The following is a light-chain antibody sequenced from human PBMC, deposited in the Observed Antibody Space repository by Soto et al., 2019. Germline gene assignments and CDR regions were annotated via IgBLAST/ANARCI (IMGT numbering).Light chain of an antibody. V-gene: IGLV7-43*01. CDR3: LLYYGGAWV. Sequence: QTVVTQEPSLTVSPGGTVTLTCASNTGAVTSGYYPNWFQQKPGQAPRALIYGISSKYSWTPARFSGSLLGGKAALTLSGVQPEDEADYYCLLYYGGAWVFGGGTQLTVL. J-gene: IGLJ3*02. CDR1: TGAVTSGYY. CDR2: GIS.